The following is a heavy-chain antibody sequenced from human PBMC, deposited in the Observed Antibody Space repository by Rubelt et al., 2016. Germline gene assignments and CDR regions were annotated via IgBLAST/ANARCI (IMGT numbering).Heavy chain of an antibody. D-gene: IGHD6-19*01. CDR2: IYYSGST. CDR3: ASLVPGQWVV. CDR1: GGSISSYY. J-gene: IGHJ4*02. Sequence: QVQLQESGPGLVKPSETLSLTCTVSGGSISSYYWSWIRQPPGKGLEWIGYIYYSGSTNYNPSLKSRVTISGCTSKHKFSLKLSSGTAADRGVYYCASLVPGQWVVWGQGALGTVSS. V-gene: IGHV4-59*08.